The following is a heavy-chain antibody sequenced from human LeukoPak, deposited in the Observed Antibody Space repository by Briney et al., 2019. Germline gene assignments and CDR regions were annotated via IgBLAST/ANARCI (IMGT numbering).Heavy chain of an antibody. V-gene: IGHV3-30*02. CDR3: AKGQRSSYIDYFQH. CDR2: IRYDGSNK. Sequence: GGSLRLSCAASGFTFSSYGMHWVRQAPGKGLEWVAVIRYDGSNKYYADSVKGRFTISRDNSKNTLYLQMNSLRAEDTAVYYCAKGQRSSYIDYFQHWGQGTLVTVSS. J-gene: IGHJ1*01. CDR1: GFTFSSYG. D-gene: IGHD1-26*01.